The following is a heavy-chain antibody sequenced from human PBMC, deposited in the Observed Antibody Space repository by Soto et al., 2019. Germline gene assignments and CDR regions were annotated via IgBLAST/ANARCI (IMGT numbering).Heavy chain of an antibody. J-gene: IGHJ4*02. D-gene: IGHD2-2*01. Sequence: QVQLAQSGTEVRKPGASVKVYCKTSGYIFASFYIHWVRQAPGQGLEWMGIINPSGGTTTYAQKFQGGVTMTRDTSTSTVYMELSSLRSEDTAVYYCARGPATAPDAYWGLGTLVTVSS. CDR3: ARGPATAPDAY. V-gene: IGHV1-46*01. CDR2: INPSGGTT. CDR1: GYIFASFY.